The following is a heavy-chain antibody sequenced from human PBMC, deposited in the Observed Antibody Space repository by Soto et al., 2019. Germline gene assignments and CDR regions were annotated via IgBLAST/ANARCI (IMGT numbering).Heavy chain of an antibody. J-gene: IGHJ3*02. D-gene: IGHD4-4*01. Sequence: EVQLVESGGGLVQPGGSLRLSCGASGFTCSSHWMHWVLQAPGKGLMWVSRINTDGRATSYADSVKGRFTISRDNAKNTLYLQMNSLRVEDTALYFCARVVYSKYDYDGFDIWGQGTMVTVSP. CDR2: INTDGRAT. CDR3: ARVVYSKYDYDGFDI. CDR1: GFTCSSHW. V-gene: IGHV3-74*01.